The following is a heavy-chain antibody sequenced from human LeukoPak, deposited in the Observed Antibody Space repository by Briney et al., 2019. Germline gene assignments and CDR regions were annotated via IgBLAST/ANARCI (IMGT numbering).Heavy chain of an antibody. D-gene: IGHD3-3*02. CDR1: GFTFSTYS. V-gene: IGHV3-48*02. Sequence: GGSLRLSCAASGFTFSTYSMNWVRQAPGKGLEWVSYISSVSSTIYYADSVKGRFTISRDNAKNSLYLQMNSLRDEDTAVYFCARLLATWDYYYMDVWGKGTTVTVSS. CDR3: ARLLATWDYYYMDV. J-gene: IGHJ6*03. CDR2: ISSVSSTI.